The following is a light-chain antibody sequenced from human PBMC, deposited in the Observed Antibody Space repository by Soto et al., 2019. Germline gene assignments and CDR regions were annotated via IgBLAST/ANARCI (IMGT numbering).Light chain of an antibody. V-gene: IGLV1-40*01. CDR2: ANI. CDR3: QSYDSSLSAWM. Sequence: QAVVTQPPSVSGVPGQTVTISCTGSSSNIGAGGDVHWYQHVRGAAPKLLIYANINRPAGVPDRFSGSKSGTSGSLAIARLQAEDEADYYCQSYDSSLSAWMFGGGTKLTVL. CDR1: SSNIGAGGD. J-gene: IGLJ3*02.